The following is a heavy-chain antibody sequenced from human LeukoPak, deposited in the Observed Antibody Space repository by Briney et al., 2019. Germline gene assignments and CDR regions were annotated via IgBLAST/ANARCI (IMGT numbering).Heavy chain of an antibody. V-gene: IGHV4-39*01. Sequence: SETLSLTCTVSGGSISSSSYFWGWIRQSPGKGLEWIGSIYYSGSTHYNPSLKSRVTISIDTSKNQFSLKLTSVTAADTAVYYCASGGGASPLEWLSYWGQGTLVTVSS. CDR3: ASGGGASPLEWLSY. D-gene: IGHD3-3*01. CDR1: GGSISSSSYF. J-gene: IGHJ4*02. CDR2: IYYSGST.